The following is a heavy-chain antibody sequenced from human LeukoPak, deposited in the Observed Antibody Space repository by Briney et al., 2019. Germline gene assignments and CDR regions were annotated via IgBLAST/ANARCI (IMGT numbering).Heavy chain of an antibody. J-gene: IGHJ4*02. CDR2: INPSGGST. D-gene: IGHD3-22*01. CDR3: ARGGHGTPIVVAH. V-gene: IGHV1-46*01. Sequence: GASVKVSCKASGYTFTSYYMHWVRHAPGQGLEWMGIINPSGGSTSYAQKFQSRVTMTRDTSTSTVYMALSSLRSEDTAVYYCARGGHGTPIVVAHWGQGTLVTVSS. CDR1: GYTFTSYY.